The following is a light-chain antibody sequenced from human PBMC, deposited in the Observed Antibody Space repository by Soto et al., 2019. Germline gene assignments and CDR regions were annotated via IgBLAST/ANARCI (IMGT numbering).Light chain of an antibody. J-gene: IGLJ1*01. CDR2: EVS. V-gene: IGLV2-14*01. CDR1: SSDVGGYNY. Sequence: QSVLTQPASVSGSPGQWMTISCTGTSSDVGGYNYVSWYQQHPCKAPKLMIYEVSNRPSGVPHRFAGSKSGNTASLTISGLQAEDESDYYCSSYTSSSTLGVFGTGTKLTVL. CDR3: SSYTSSSTLGV.